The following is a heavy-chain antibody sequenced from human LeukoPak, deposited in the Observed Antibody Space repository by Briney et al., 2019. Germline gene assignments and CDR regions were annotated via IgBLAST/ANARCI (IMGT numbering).Heavy chain of an antibody. Sequence: ASVKVSCKASGYTFTSYYMHWVRQAPGQGLEWMGIIKPSGGSTSYAQKFQGRVTMTRDTSTSTVYMELSSLRSEDTAVYYCARDRYYDFWSGPLDYWGQGTLVTVSS. CDR3: ARDRYYDFWSGPLDY. V-gene: IGHV1-46*01. D-gene: IGHD3-3*01. CDR1: GYTFTSYY. CDR2: IKPSGGST. J-gene: IGHJ4*02.